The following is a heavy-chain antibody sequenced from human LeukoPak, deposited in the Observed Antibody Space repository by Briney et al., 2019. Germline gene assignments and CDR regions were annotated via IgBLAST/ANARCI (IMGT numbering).Heavy chain of an antibody. V-gene: IGHV3-11*01. Sequence: GGSLRLSCAASGFTFSDYYMSWIRQAPGKGLEWVSYISSSGSTIYYADSVKGRFTISRDNAKNSLYLQMNSLRAEDTAVYYCARVVSCSGYYLRENWFDPWGQGTLVTVSS. J-gene: IGHJ5*02. CDR2: ISSSGSTI. CDR3: ARVVSCSGYYLRENWFDP. CDR1: GFTFSDYY. D-gene: IGHD3-22*01.